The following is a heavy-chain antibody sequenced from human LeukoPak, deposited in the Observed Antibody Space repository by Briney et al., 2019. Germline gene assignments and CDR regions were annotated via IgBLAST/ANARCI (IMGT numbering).Heavy chain of an antibody. D-gene: IGHD4-23*01. V-gene: IGHV1-24*01. J-gene: IGHJ4*02. Sequence: ASVKVSCKVSGYTXTELSMHWVRQAPGKGLEWMGGFDPEDGETIYAQKFQGRVTMTEDTSTDTAYMELSSLRSEDTAVYYCARTSLGSDYGGLFDYWGQGTLVPVSS. CDR1: GYTXTELS. CDR3: ARTSLGSDYGGLFDY. CDR2: FDPEDGET.